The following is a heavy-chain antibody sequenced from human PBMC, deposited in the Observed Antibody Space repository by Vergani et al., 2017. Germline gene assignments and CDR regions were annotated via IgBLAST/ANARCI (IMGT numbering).Heavy chain of an antibody. J-gene: IGHJ4*02. CDR3: ARTLSDSRGYYLDY. D-gene: IGHD3-22*01. V-gene: IGHV2-70*04. CDR1: GISLTTYGMR. CDR2: IDWDDDT. Sequence: QVTLKKSGPALVKPTQTLTLTCTFSGISLTTYGMRVSWIRQPPGKALEWLARIDWDDDTYYRTSLRTRLTISKDTFKNQVALTMTNMDPVDTATYYCARTLSDSRGYYLDYWGQGTLVTVSS.